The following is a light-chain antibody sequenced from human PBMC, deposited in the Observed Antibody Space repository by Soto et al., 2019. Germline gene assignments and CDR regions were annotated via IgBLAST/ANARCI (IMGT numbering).Light chain of an antibody. CDR1: QSVSNN. Sequence: EIVMTQSPATLSASPGEGATLSCRASQSVSNNLAWYQQKPGQAPRLLIYGASIRATGVPARFSGSGSGTDFTLTISSLQSEDFAVYYGQHNDWPPRAFGQRTKVEIK. CDR2: GAS. CDR3: QHNDWPPRA. V-gene: IGKV3D-15*01. J-gene: IGKJ1*01.